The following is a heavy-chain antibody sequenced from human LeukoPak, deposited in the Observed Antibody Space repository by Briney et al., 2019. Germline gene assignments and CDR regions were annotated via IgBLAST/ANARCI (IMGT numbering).Heavy chain of an antibody. D-gene: IGHD3-10*01. Sequence: GGSLRLSCAASGFTFSSYSMNWVRQAPGKGLEWVSSISSSSSYIYYADSVKGRFTISRDNAKNSLYLQMNSLRAEDTAVYYCARTVRGVITDYDGMDVWGKGTTVTVSS. CDR1: GFTFSSYS. CDR3: ARTVRGVITDYDGMDV. V-gene: IGHV3-21*01. J-gene: IGHJ6*04. CDR2: ISSSSSYI.